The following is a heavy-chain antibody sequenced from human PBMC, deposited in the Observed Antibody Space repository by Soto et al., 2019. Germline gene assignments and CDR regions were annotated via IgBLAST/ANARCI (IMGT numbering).Heavy chain of an antibody. D-gene: IGHD4-17*01. CDR2: TYYKTKWYN. J-gene: IGHJ5*02. V-gene: IGHV6-1*01. CDR3: ARLGQCFGSNCHAYGDYPRNWLDT. CDR1: GDSVSSDNAA. Sequence: QLQLQESGPGLVRSSQTLSLTCDISGDSVSSDNAAWNWIRQSPSGGLEWLARTYYKTKWYNDYATSVKGRITIIADTSKNQVSLHLTSVTPEDTALYFCARLGQCFGSNCHAYGDYPRNWLDTWGQGTLVTVSS.